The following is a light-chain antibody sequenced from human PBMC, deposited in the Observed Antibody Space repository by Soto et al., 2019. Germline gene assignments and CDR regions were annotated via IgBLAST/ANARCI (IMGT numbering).Light chain of an antibody. CDR2: DVN. Sequence: QSVLTQPASVSGSPGQSITISCTGTSSDVGSTFHYVSWYQHHPGKAPRLIMSDVNHRPSGVSDRFSGSKSGNTASLTISGLQAEDEAHYFCSAYSTGSTPVLFGGGTKLTVL. CDR3: SAYSTGSTPVL. J-gene: IGLJ3*02. V-gene: IGLV2-14*03. CDR1: SSDVGSTFHY.